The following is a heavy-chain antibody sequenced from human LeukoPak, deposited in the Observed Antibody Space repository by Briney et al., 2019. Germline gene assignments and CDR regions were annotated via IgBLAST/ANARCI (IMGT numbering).Heavy chain of an antibody. Sequence: TGGSLRLSCAASGFTFSSYAMSWVRQAPGKGLEWVSAISGSGGSTYYADSVKGRFTISRDNSKNTLYLQMNSLRAEDTAVYYCAKGTLVAAIRANAFDPWGQGTLVTVSS. D-gene: IGHD2-15*01. CDR2: ISGSGGST. V-gene: IGHV3-23*01. CDR3: AKGTLVAAIRANAFDP. CDR1: GFTFSSYA. J-gene: IGHJ5*02.